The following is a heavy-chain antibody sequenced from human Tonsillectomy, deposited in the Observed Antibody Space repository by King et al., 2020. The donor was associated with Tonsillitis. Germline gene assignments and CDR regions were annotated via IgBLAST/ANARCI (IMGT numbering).Heavy chain of an antibody. Sequence: VQLQQSGPGLVKPSQTLSLTCAISGDSVSSNSAAWNWIRQSPSRGLEWLGRSYYRSKWHNDYAVSVKSRITIKSDTPKNHFSLQLNSVTPEDTAVYYCARDLVGEPYYYFYMDVWGEGTTVTVSS. D-gene: IGHD1-26*01. CDR3: ARDLVGEPYYYFYMDV. CDR1: GDSVSSNSAA. CDR2: SYYRSKWHN. J-gene: IGHJ6*03. V-gene: IGHV6-1*01.